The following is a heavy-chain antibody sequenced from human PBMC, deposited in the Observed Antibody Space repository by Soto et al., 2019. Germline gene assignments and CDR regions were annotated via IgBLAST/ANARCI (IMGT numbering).Heavy chain of an antibody. CDR1: GFTFSSYA. V-gene: IGHV3-64*01. CDR3: AREIVVVPAATSWFDP. D-gene: IGHD2-2*01. J-gene: IGHJ5*02. CDR2: ISSNGGST. Sequence: PGGSLRLSCAASGFTFSSYAMHWVRQDPGKGLEYVSAISSNGGSTYYANSVKGRFTISRDNSKNTLYLQMGSLRAEDMAVYYCAREIVVVPAATSWFDPWGQGTLVTVSS.